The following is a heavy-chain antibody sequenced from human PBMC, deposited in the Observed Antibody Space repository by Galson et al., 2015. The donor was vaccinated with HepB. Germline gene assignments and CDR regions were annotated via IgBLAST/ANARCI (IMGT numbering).Heavy chain of an antibody. CDR2: ISGSGGST. CDR3: AKSVTMTTVVTRNWFDP. D-gene: IGHD4-23*01. J-gene: IGHJ5*02. Sequence: SLRLSCAASGFTFSSYAMSWVRQAPGKGLEWVSAISGSGGSTYYADSVKGRFTISRDNSKNTLYLQMNSLRAEDTAVYYCAKSVTMTTVVTRNWFDPWGQGTLVTVSS. V-gene: IGHV3-23*01. CDR1: GFTFSSYA.